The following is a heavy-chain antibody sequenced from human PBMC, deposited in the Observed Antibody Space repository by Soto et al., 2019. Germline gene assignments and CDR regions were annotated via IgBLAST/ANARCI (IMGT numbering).Heavy chain of an antibody. V-gene: IGHV4-61*01. CDR3: ARGSSGYYSLYFDY. CDR2: IYYSGST. CDR1: GGSVSSGSYY. Sequence: PSETLSLTCTVSGGSVSSGSYYWTWIRQPPGKGLEWIGYIYYSGSTNYNPSLKSRVTISVDTSKNQSSLKLSSVTAVDTAVYYCARGSSGYYSLYFDYWGQGTLVTVSS. D-gene: IGHD3-22*01. J-gene: IGHJ4*02.